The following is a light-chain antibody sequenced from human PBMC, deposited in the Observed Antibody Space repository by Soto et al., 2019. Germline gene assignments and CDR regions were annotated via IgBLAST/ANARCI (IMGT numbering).Light chain of an antibody. CDR2: YDD. J-gene: IGLJ3*02. CDR1: SSNIGNNA. Sequence: QSVLTQPPSMSAAPRQRVTISCSGSSSNIGNNAVNWYQQLPGKAPKLLIYYDDLLPSGVSDRFSGSKSGTSASLAISGLQSEDEADYYCAAWDDSLNGPVFGGGTKVTVL. V-gene: IGLV1-36*01. CDR3: AAWDDSLNGPV.